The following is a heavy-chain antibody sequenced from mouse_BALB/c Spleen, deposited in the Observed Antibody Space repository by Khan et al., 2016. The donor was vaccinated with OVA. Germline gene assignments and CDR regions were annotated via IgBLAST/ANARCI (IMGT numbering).Heavy chain of an antibody. D-gene: IGHD1-1*01. CDR3: VNHGSSSAWFTY. V-gene: IGHV1-7*01. CDR2: IDPSTDYT. J-gene: IGHJ3*01. CDR1: GYTFTSYW. Sequence: VQLQESGAELAKPGASVKMSCKASGYTFTSYWMHWVKQRPGQGLEWIGYIDPSTDYTEYNQKFRDKATLTVDKSSTTVYMQLTSLTSGDSAVYYCVNHGSSSAWFTYWGQGTLVTVSA.